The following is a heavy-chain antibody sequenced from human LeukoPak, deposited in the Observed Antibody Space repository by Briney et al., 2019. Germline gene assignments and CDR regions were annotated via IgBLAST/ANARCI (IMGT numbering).Heavy chain of an antibody. V-gene: IGHV3-30*04. CDR2: IPYDGSNK. CDR3: ARDEYDSSGYYYSPYDY. D-gene: IGHD3-22*01. J-gene: IGHJ4*02. Sequence: GRSLRLSCAASGFTFSSYAMHWVRQAPGKGLEWVAVIPYDGSNKYYADSVKGRFTISRDNSKNTLYLQMNSLRAEDTAVYYCARDEYDSSGYYYSPYDYWGQGTLVTVSS. CDR1: GFTFSSYA.